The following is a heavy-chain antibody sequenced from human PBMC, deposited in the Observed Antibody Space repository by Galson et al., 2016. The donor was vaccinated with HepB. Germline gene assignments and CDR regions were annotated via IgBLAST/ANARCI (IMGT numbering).Heavy chain of an antibody. Sequence: SLRLSCAGSGLTFSGHSMNWVRQAPGKGLEWVSSISGNSVYIEVPDLLKGRFTISRDNAKNSVYLQMSSLRAEDTAVYYCARGGWRSYDGVYWGQGTLVTVSS. J-gene: IGHJ4*02. CDR2: ISGNSVYI. V-gene: IGHV3-21*01. CDR3: ARGGWRSYDGVY. D-gene: IGHD3-3*01. CDR1: GLTFSGHS.